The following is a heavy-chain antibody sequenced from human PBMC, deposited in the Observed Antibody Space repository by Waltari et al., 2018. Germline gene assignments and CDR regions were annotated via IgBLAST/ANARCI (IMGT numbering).Heavy chain of an antibody. D-gene: IGHD1-26*01. CDR1: GGTFSSYA. Sequence: QVQLVQSGAEVKKPGSSVKVSCKASGGTFSSYAISWVRKAPGQGLEWMGGIIPIFGTANYAQKFQGRVTITTDESTSTAYMELSSLRSEDTAVYYCARDSPGVNSGIFDYWGQGTLVTVSS. J-gene: IGHJ4*02. V-gene: IGHV1-69*05. CDR3: ARDSPGVNSGIFDY. CDR2: IIPIFGTA.